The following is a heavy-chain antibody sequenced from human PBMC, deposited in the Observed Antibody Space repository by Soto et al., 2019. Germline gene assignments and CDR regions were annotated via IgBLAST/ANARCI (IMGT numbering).Heavy chain of an antibody. V-gene: IGHV4-59*12. CDR2: IYYSGST. J-gene: IGHJ6*02. D-gene: IGHD6-13*01. CDR1: GGSISSYY. CDR3: RAAAGTSYYYGMDV. Sequence: SETLSLTCTVSGGSISSYYWSWIRQPPGKGLEWIGYIYYSGSTNYNPSLKSRVTISVDTSKNQFSLKLSSVTAADTAVYYCRAAAGTSYYYGMDVWGQGTTVTVSS.